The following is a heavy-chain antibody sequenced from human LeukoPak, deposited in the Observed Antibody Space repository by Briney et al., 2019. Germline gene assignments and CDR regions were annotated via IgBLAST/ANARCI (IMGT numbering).Heavy chain of an antibody. Sequence: GGSLRLSCAASGFTFSSYSMNWVRQAPGKGLEWVSSISSSSSYIYYADSVKGRFTISRDNAKNSLYLQMNSLRAEDTAVYYCARNGAGRHYYYMDVWGKGTTVTISS. J-gene: IGHJ6*03. V-gene: IGHV3-21*01. CDR1: GFTFSSYS. CDR2: ISSSSSYI. D-gene: IGHD3-10*01. CDR3: ARNGAGRHYYYMDV.